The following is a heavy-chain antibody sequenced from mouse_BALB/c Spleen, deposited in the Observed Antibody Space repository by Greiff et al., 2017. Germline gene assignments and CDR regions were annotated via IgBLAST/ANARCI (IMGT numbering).Heavy chain of an antibody. V-gene: IGHV14-3*02. CDR2: IDPANGNT. Sequence: VHVKQSGAELVKPGASVKLSCTASGFNIKDTYMHWVKQRPEQGLEWIGRIDPANGNTKYDPKFQGKATITADTSSNTAYLQLSSLTSEDTAVYYCARGIYDGYYDYFDYWGQGTTLTVSS. CDR3: ARGIYDGYYDYFDY. D-gene: IGHD2-3*01. CDR1: GFNIKDTY. J-gene: IGHJ2*01.